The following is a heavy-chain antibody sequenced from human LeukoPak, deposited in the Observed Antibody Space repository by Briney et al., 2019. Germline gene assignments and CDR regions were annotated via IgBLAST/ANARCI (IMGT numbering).Heavy chain of an antibody. CDR3: ARDRGNDYGDYVRAFDI. CDR2: IYSGGST. V-gene: IGHV3-53*01. CDR1: GFTFSSNY. J-gene: IGHJ3*02. Sequence: GGSLRLSCAASGFTFSSNYMSWVRQAPGKGLEWVSVIYSGGSTYYADSVKGRFTISRDNSKNTLYLQMNSMRAEDTAVYYCARDRGNDYGDYVRAFDIWGQGTMVTVSS. D-gene: IGHD4-17*01.